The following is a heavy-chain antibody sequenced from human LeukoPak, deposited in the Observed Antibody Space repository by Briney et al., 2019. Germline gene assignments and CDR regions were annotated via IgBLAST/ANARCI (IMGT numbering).Heavy chain of an antibody. J-gene: IGHJ4*02. Sequence: GGSLRLSCAASGFTFSSSWMHWVRQAPGKGLVWVSRMNGDGSSTNYADSVKGRFTISRDNAKNTLYLQMDSLRAEDTGVYYCARSNQADDYWGQGTLVTVSS. V-gene: IGHV3-74*01. D-gene: IGHD1-14*01. CDR1: GFTFSSSW. CDR3: ARSNQADDY. CDR2: MNGDGSST.